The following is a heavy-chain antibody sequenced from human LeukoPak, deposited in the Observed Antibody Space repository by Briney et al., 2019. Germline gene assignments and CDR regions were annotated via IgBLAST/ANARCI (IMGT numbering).Heavy chain of an antibody. V-gene: IGHV4-4*07. D-gene: IGHD3-3*01. J-gene: IGHJ4*02. Sequence: PSETLSLTCTVSDDSINDYYWSWIRQPAGKGLEWIGRIYTTGSTNYNPSLKKRVTMSIDMSNNQFSLNLSSVTAADTAVYYCARGGEWSYDYWGQGTLVTVSS. CDR1: DDSINDYY. CDR2: IYTTGST. CDR3: ARGGEWSYDY.